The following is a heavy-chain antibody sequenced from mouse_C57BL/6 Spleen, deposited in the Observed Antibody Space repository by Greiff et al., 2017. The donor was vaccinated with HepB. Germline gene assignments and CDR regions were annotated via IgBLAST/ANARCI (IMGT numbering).Heavy chain of an antibody. CDR3: SRGCITSYFDY. J-gene: IGHJ2*01. D-gene: IGHD1-1*01. Sequence: EVKLQESGPGLVKPSQSLSLTCPVTGYSITSGYYWNWIRQFPGNKLEWMGYISYDGSNNYNPSLKNRISITRDTSKNQFFLKLNSVTTEDTATYYCSRGCITSYFDYWGQGTTLTVSS. V-gene: IGHV3-6*01. CDR2: ISYDGSN. CDR1: GYSITSGYY.